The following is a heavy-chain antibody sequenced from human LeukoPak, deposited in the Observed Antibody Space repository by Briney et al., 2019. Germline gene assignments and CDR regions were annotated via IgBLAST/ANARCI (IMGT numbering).Heavy chain of an antibody. CDR3: AKPREGSGSYYKSFFDS. Sequence: GGSLRLSCAASGFTFSDYAMSWVRQAPGKGLEWVSGITANADTTYYADSVKGRFAVSRDNSKNTLYLQMNTLRAEDTAVYYCAKPREGSGSYYKSFFDSWGQGTLVTVSS. CDR1: GFTFSDYA. CDR2: ITANADTT. J-gene: IGHJ4*02. D-gene: IGHD3-10*01. V-gene: IGHV3-23*01.